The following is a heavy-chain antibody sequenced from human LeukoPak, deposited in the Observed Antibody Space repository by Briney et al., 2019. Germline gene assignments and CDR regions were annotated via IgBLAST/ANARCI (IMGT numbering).Heavy chain of an antibody. CDR1: GFTFSTSS. D-gene: IGHD6-13*01. J-gene: IGHJ4*02. CDR2: ITSRSSYT. Sequence: PGGSLRLSCAASGFTFSTSSMNWVRQAPGKGLEWVSSITSRSSYTYYADSVKGRFSISRDNVKNSLYLQMNSLRAEDTAVYYCVRDPIAAAGSGGDYWGQGTLVTVSS. V-gene: IGHV3-21*06. CDR3: VRDPIAAAGSGGDY.